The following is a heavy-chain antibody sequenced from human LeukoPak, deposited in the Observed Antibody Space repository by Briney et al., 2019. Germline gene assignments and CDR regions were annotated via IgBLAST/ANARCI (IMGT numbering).Heavy chain of an antibody. V-gene: IGHV4-31*03. CDR1: GGSISSGGYY. D-gene: IGHD2-2*01. Sequence: SETLSLTCTVSGGSISSGGYYWSWIRQHPGKGLEWIGYIYYSGSTYYNPSLKSRVTISVDTSKNQFSLKLSSVTAADTAVYYCARGGSYRSSTSCLERYFDYWGQGTLVTVSS. CDR3: ARGGSYRSSTSCLERYFDY. J-gene: IGHJ4*02. CDR2: IYYSGST.